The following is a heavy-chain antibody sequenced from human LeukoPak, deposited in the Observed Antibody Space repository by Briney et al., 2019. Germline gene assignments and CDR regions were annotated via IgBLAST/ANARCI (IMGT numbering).Heavy chain of an antibody. Sequence: SETLSLTCTVSGDSISNSFWWSWVRQPPGKGLEWIGYISYTGSTNYNPSLKSRVTVSVDTSKNQFSLKLSSVTAADTAVYYCARGPVAVAGRVFDIWGQGTMVTVSS. CDR3: ARGPVAVAGRVFDI. CDR1: GDSISNSFW. CDR2: ISYTGST. J-gene: IGHJ3*02. D-gene: IGHD6-19*01. V-gene: IGHV4-59*01.